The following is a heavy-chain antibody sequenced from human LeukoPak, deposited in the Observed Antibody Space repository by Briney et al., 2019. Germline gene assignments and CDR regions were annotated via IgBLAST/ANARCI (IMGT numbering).Heavy chain of an antibody. CDR2: IYYSGST. CDR3: ATLARYDYVWGSYHNYYFEY. Sequence: PSETLSLTCTVSGGSISSSSYYWGWIRQPPGKGLEWIGSIYYSGSTYYNPSLKSRVTISVDTSKNQFSLKLSSVTAADTAVYYCATLARYDYVWGSYHNYYFEYWGQGTLVTVSS. D-gene: IGHD3-16*02. CDR1: GGSISSSSYY. V-gene: IGHV4-39*01. J-gene: IGHJ4*02.